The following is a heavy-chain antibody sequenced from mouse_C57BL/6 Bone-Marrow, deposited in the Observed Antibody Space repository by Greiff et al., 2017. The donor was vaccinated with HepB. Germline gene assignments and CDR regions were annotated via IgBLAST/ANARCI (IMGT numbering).Heavy chain of an antibody. CDR1: GYAFSSYW. J-gene: IGHJ1*03. CDR3: GRSCYGDWYFDV. CDR2: IYPGDGDT. D-gene: IGHD1-1*01. Sequence: QVQLQQSGAELVKPGASVKISCKASGYAFSSYWMNWVKQRPGKGLEWIGQIYPGDGDTNYNGKFKGKATLTADTSSSTAYMQLSSLTSEDAAVYFCGRSCYGDWYFDVWGTGTTVTVSS. V-gene: IGHV1-80*01.